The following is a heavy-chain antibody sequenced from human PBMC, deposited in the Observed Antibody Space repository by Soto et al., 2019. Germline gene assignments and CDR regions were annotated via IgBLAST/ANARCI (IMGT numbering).Heavy chain of an antibody. V-gene: IGHV3-23*01. CDR2: ISGSGGST. J-gene: IGHJ6*02. CDR3: AKSDSGWRYYYYYGMDV. CDR1: GFTFSSYA. Sequence: EVQLLESGGGLVQPGGSLRLSCAASGFTFSSYAMSWVRQAPGKGLEWVSAISGSGGSTYYADSVKGRFTISRDNSKNTLYLHMNSLRAEDTAVYYCAKSDSGWRYYYYYGMDVWGQGTTVTVSS. D-gene: IGHD6-19*01.